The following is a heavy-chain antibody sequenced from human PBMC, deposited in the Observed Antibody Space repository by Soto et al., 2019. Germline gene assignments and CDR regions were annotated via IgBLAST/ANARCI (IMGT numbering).Heavy chain of an antibody. V-gene: IGHV3-74*01. J-gene: IGHJ4*02. CDR3: TRGPRPDSSATGTY. D-gene: IGHD3-10*01. Sequence: PGGSLRLSCSASGFYFSVYWMHWVRQTPGKGPVWVARISEDGLTTNYADSVQGRFIISRDDAKSTLHLQMNRLRVEDTAVYYCTRGPRPDSSATGTYWGQGTQVTVSS. CDR2: ISEDGLTT. CDR1: GFYFSVYW.